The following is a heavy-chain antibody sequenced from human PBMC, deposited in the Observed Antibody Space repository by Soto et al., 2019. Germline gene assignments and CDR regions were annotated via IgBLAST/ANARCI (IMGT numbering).Heavy chain of an antibody. Sequence: SETLSLTCTVSGGSISSSSYYWGWIRQPPGKGLEWIGSIYYSGSTYYNPSLKSRVTISVDTSKNQFSLKLSSVTAADTAVYYCARHYSSGWYGTSFDYWGQGTLVTVSS. V-gene: IGHV4-39*01. D-gene: IGHD6-19*01. CDR1: GGSISSSSYY. J-gene: IGHJ4*02. CDR2: IYYSGST. CDR3: ARHYSSGWYGTSFDY.